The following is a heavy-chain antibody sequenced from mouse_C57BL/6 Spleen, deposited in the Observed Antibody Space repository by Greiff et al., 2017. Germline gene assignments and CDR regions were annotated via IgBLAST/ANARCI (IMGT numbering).Heavy chain of an antibody. D-gene: IGHD1-1*01. CDR3: TRWLNYYGLAGDY. CDR2: IDPETGGT. CDR1: GYTFTDYE. V-gene: IGHV1-15*01. J-gene: IGHJ2*01. Sequence: VQVVESGAELVRPGASVTLSCKASGYTFTDYEMHWVKQTPVHGLEWIGAIDPETGGTAYNQKFKGKAILTADKSSSTAYMELRSLTSEDSAVYYCTRWLNYYGLAGDYWGQGTTLTVSS.